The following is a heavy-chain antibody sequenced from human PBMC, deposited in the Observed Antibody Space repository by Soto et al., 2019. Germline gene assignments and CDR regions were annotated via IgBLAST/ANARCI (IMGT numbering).Heavy chain of an antibody. CDR2: IYYSGST. Sequence: PSETLSLTCTVPGGSISGHYWSWIRQPPGKGLEWIGYIYYSGSTNYNPSLKSRVTISVETSKNQFSLKLTSVTAADTAVYYCARSPPCFGEFVRYDYWGQGTLVTVSS. V-gene: IGHV4-59*08. J-gene: IGHJ4*02. CDR1: GGSISGHY. D-gene: IGHD3-10*01. CDR3: ARSPPCFGEFVRYDY.